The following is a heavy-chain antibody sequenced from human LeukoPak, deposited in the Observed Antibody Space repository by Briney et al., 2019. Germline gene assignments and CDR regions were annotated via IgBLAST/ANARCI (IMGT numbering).Heavy chain of an antibody. Sequence: SETLSLTCAVYGGPFSDHSWSWIRQRPGTGLEWIGEVHRGGSTNYTPTLESRVTISVDTSKNQFSLKLSSVTAADTAVYYCARDRVYSSSWTPPFDYWGQGTLVTVSS. CDR2: VHRGGST. CDR1: GGPFSDHS. V-gene: IGHV4-34*01. CDR3: ARDRVYSSSWTPPFDY. D-gene: IGHD6-13*01. J-gene: IGHJ4*02.